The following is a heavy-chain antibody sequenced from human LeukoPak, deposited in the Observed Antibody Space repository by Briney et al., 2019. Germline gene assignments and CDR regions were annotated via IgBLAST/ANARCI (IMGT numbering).Heavy chain of an antibody. J-gene: IGHJ4*01. Sequence: ASVKVSCKASGYTFTDYYLLWVRQVPGQGLEWMGWIKTNSGATDYAQNFEARVTMTRDTSSGTAYLDLSSLTSDDTAVYYCARGRRILGGPENAGDFFDYWGQGTLVIVSS. CDR1: GYTFTDYY. CDR2: IKTNSGAT. V-gene: IGHV1-2*02. CDR3: ARGRRILGGPENAGDFFDY. D-gene: IGHD3-16*01.